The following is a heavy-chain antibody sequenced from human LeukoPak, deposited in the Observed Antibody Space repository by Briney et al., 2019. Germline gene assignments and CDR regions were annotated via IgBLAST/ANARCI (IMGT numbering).Heavy chain of an antibody. CDR3: ARGAPSVDY. Sequence: GGSLRLPCGASGFTFSSYWVSWVRQAPGKGLEGVANIKQDGSEKYYVDSVKGRFTISRDNAKNSLYLQMNSLRAEDTAVYYCARGAPSVDYWGQGTLVTVSS. CDR1: GFTFSSYW. V-gene: IGHV3-7*01. J-gene: IGHJ4*02. CDR2: IKQDGSEK.